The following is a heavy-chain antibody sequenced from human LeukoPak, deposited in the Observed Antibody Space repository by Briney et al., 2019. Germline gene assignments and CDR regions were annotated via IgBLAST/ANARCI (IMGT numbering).Heavy chain of an antibody. D-gene: IGHD2-2*02. CDR3: ATNNNTPPYQLLYGDAFDI. J-gene: IGHJ3*02. CDR1: GGSISSSSYY. Sequence: PSETLSLTCTVSGGSISSSSYYWGWIRQPPGKGLEWIGSIYYSGSTYYNPSLKSRVTISVDTSKNQFSLKLSSVTAADTAVYYCATNNNTPPYQLLYGDAFDIWGQGTMVTVSS. V-gene: IGHV4-39*01. CDR2: IYYSGST.